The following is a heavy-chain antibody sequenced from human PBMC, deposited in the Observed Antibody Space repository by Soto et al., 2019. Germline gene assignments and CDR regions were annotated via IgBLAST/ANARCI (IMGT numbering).Heavy chain of an antibody. CDR3: AKNTSADY. CDR1: GFTFSSYG. J-gene: IGHJ4*02. V-gene: IGHV3-30*18. Sequence: EGSLRLSCAASGFTFSSYGMHWVRQAPGKGLEWVAVISYDGSNKYYADSVKGRFTISRDNSKNTLYLQINILRAEYTAVYYCAKNTSADYLDQGTLVTVSS. CDR2: ISYDGSNK.